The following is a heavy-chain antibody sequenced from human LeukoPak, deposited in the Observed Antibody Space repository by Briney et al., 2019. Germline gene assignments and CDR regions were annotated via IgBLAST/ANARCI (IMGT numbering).Heavy chain of an antibody. CDR2: ISTNNGNT. J-gene: IGHJ4*02. CDR1: GYTFTIYS. CDR3: ARGGVDYYGSGTYYLMYYFDY. V-gene: IGHV1-18*01. Sequence: ASVKVSCKASGYTFTIYSISWVRQAPGQGLDWMGWISTNNGNTNYAQKLQGRVTMTTDTSTRTAYMELRSLRSDDTAVYFCARGGVDYYGSGTYYLMYYFDYWGQGALVTVSS. D-gene: IGHD3-10*01.